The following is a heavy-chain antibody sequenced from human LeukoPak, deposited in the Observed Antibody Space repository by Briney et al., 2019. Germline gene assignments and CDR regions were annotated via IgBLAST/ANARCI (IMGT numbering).Heavy chain of an antibody. V-gene: IGHV3-23*01. CDR2: ISGSGGST. CDR3: ATPVATIRGY. J-gene: IGHJ4*02. Sequence: PGGSLRLSCAASGFTFSSYAMSWVRQAPGKGLEWVSAISGSGGSTYYADSVEGRFTISRDNSKNTLNLQMNSLRAEDTAVYYCATPVATIRGYWGQGTLVTVSS. CDR1: GFTFSSYA. D-gene: IGHD5-12*01.